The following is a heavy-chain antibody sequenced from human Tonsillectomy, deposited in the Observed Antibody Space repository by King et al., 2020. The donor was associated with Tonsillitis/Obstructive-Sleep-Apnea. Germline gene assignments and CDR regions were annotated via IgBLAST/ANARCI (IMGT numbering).Heavy chain of an antibody. Sequence: VQLQESGPGLVKPSQTLSLTCNVSGGSISSGGYYWSWIRQHPGKGLEWIGYIYYTGNTYYNPSLKSRVTISVDTFMNQFSLKLSSLTAADTAVYYCVRGSQVDFWSGYYTEGWFDPWGQGTLVTVSS. J-gene: IGHJ5*02. D-gene: IGHD3-3*01. CDR2: IYYTGNT. CDR1: GGSISSGGYY. V-gene: IGHV4-31*03. CDR3: VRGSQVDFWSGYYTEGWFDP.